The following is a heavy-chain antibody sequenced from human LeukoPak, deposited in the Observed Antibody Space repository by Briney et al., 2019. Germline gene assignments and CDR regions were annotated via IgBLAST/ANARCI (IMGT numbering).Heavy chain of an antibody. Sequence: GASVKVSCKASGGTFSNNAINWVRQAPGQGLEWMGGIIPIFGTANYAQKFQGSVSITADESTRTAYMELYSLRSDDTAVYYCARERGPYYYDSSGYPFDYWGQGTLVTVSS. D-gene: IGHD3-22*01. CDR2: IIPIFGTA. J-gene: IGHJ4*02. CDR1: GGTFSNNA. V-gene: IGHV1-69*01. CDR3: ARERGPYYYDSSGYPFDY.